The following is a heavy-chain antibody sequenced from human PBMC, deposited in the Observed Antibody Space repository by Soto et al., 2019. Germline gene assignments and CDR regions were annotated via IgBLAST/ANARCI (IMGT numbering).Heavy chain of an antibody. CDR2: ISSSSSYI. Sequence: EVQLVESGGGLVKPGGSLRLSCAASGFTFSSYSMNWVRQAPGKGLEWVSSISSSSSYIYYADSVKGRFTISRDNAKNSLYLQMNSLRAEDTAVYYCARDGSWVGGGDPPFDYWGQGTLVTVSS. V-gene: IGHV3-21*01. CDR3: ARDGSWVGGGDPPFDY. D-gene: IGHD2-21*02. J-gene: IGHJ4*02. CDR1: GFTFSSYS.